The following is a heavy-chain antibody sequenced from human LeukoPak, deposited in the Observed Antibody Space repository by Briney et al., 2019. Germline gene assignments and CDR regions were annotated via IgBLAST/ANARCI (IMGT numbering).Heavy chain of an antibody. D-gene: IGHD3-22*01. J-gene: IGHJ4*02. CDR2: ISGSGGGT. CDR1: GFTFSNYA. V-gene: IGHV3-23*01. CDR3: AKTYYYDSNAYFGY. Sequence: GGSLRLSRAASGFTFSNYAVSWVRQAPGKGLEWVSAISGSGGGTYYADSVKGRFTISRDNSKNTLFLQMNSLRAEDTAIYYCAKTYYYDSNAYFGYWGQGTLVTVSS.